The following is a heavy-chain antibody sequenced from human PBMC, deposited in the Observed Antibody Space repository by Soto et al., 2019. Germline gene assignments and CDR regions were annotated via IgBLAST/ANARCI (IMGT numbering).Heavy chain of an antibody. CDR2: IYYSGST. CDR1: GGSISSYY. CDR3: AGGYSYGYVTSFDY. J-gene: IGHJ4*02. Sequence: PSETLSLTCTVSGGSISSYYWSWIRQPPGKGLEWIGYIYYSGSTNYNPSLKSRVTISVDTSKNQFSLKLSSVTAADTAVYYWAGGYSYGYVTSFDYWGQGTLVTVSS. V-gene: IGHV4-59*01. D-gene: IGHD5-18*01.